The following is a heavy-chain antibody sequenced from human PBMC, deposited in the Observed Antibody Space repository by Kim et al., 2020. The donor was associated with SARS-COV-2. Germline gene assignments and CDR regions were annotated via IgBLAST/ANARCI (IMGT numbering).Heavy chain of an antibody. J-gene: IGHJ5*02. Sequence: SLKSRVTISVDTSKNQFALKRSSVTAADTAVYYCARDYYGSGSSLGWFDPWGQGTLVTVSS. CDR3: ARDYYGSGSSLGWFDP. V-gene: IGHV4-34*01. D-gene: IGHD3-10*01.